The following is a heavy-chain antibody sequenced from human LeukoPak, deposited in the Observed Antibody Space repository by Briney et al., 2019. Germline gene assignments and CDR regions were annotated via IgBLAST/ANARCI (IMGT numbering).Heavy chain of an antibody. Sequence: SETLSLTCTVSGGSISSSSYYWGWIRQPPGKGLEWIVSMYYSGSTYYNPSLKSRVTISVDTSKNPFSLKLSSVTAADTAVYYCARHTTIFGHFGYWGQGTLVTVSS. V-gene: IGHV4-39*01. D-gene: IGHD3-3*01. CDR2: MYYSGST. J-gene: IGHJ4*02. CDR1: GGSISSSSYY. CDR3: ARHTTIFGHFGY.